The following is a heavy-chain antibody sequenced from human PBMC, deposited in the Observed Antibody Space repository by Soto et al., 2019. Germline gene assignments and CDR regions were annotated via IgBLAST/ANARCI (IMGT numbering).Heavy chain of an antibody. J-gene: IGHJ4*02. Sequence: GGSLRLSCAASGFTFDDYAMHWVRQAPGKGLEWVSGISWNSGSIGYADSVKGRFTISRDNAKNSLYLQMNSLRAEDTALYYFAKCLLTAGAPLGLAVFDYWGQGTLVTVSS. V-gene: IGHV3-9*01. CDR3: AKCLLTAGAPLGLAVFDY. CDR2: ISWNSGSI. CDR1: GFTFDDYA. D-gene: IGHD2-21*02.